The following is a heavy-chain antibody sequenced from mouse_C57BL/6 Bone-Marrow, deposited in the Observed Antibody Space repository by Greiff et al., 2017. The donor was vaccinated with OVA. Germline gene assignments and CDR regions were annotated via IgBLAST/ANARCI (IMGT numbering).Heavy chain of an antibody. V-gene: IGHV5-2*01. Sequence: EVKVVESGGGLVQPGESLKLSCESNEYEFPSHDMSWVRKTPEKRLELVAAINSDGGSTYYPDTMERRFIISRDNTKKTLYLQMSSLRSEDTALYYCASYYDYDGYYAMDYWGQGTSVTVSS. D-gene: IGHD2-4*01. CDR3: ASYYDYDGYYAMDY. CDR2: INSDGGST. J-gene: IGHJ4*01. CDR1: EYEFPSHD.